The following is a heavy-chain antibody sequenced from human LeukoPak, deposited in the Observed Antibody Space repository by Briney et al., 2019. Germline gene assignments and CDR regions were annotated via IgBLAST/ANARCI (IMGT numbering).Heavy chain of an antibody. CDR3: ARGLSVGRGVNKLYYFDY. J-gene: IGHJ4*02. V-gene: IGHV4-39*07. CDR2: IAYSGTT. Sequence: SETPSPTRTGSGGSLSRRNYFWGWVRPPPGEGLGWVGTIAYSGTTHDNPSLKSRVIISVDTSKKQFSLRLSSVTAADTAAYYCARGLSVGRGVNKLYYFDYWGQGPLVAVSS. CDR1: GGSLSRRNYF. D-gene: IGHD3-10*01.